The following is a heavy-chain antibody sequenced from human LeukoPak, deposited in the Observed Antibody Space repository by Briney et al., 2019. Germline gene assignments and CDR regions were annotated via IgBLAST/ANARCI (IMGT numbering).Heavy chain of an antibody. CDR1: GFSFSSYS. D-gene: IGHD6-19*01. V-gene: IGHV3-21*01. J-gene: IGHJ4*02. Sequence: GGSLRLSCAASGFSFSSYSMNWVRQAPGKGLERVSSISTSSTYIYYADSVKGRFTISRDNSKNTLYLQMNSLRAEDTAVYYCARSVGSGRFDYWGQGTLVTVSS. CDR3: ARSVGSGRFDY. CDR2: ISTSSTYI.